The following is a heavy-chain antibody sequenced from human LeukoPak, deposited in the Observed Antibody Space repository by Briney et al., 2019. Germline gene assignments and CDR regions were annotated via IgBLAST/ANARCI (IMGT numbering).Heavy chain of an antibody. CDR3: ARDPYSSSWSYGMDV. CDR2: IKQDGSEK. CDR1: GFTFSDYW. D-gene: IGHD6-13*01. Sequence: GGSLRFSCTASGFTFSDYWMSWVRQTPEKGLEWVANIKQDGSEKVYLDSVKGRFTISRDNAQTSLYLHMNSLRAEDTAVYYCARDPYSSSWSYGMDVWGRGTTVTVSS. V-gene: IGHV3-7*05. J-gene: IGHJ6*02.